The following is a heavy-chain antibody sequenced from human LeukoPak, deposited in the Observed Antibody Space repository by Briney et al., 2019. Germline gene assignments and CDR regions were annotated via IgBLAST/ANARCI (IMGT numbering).Heavy chain of an antibody. CDR3: ARSLIVGATVFDY. D-gene: IGHD1-26*01. Sequence: PGGSLRLSCAASGFTFSSYSMNWVRQAPGKGLEWVSYISSSSSTIYYADSVKGRFTISRDNAKNSLYLQMNSRRAEDTAVYYCARSLIVGATVFDYWGQGTLVTVSS. J-gene: IGHJ4*02. CDR1: GFTFSSYS. CDR2: ISSSSSTI. V-gene: IGHV3-48*01.